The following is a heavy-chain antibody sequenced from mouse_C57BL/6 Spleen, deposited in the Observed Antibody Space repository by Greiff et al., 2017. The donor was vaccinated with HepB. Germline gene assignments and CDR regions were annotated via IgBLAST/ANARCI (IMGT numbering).Heavy chain of an antibody. CDR2: ISDGGSYT. CDR3: ARDGAAYYAMDY. CDR1: GFTFSSYA. D-gene: IGHD3-3*01. Sequence: EVHLVESGGGLVKPGGSLKLSCAASGFTFSSYAMSWVRQTPEKRLEWVATISDGGSYTYYPDNVKGRFTISRDNAKNNLYLQMSHLKSEDTAMYYCARDGAAYYAMDYWGQGTSVTVSS. V-gene: IGHV5-4*01. J-gene: IGHJ4*01.